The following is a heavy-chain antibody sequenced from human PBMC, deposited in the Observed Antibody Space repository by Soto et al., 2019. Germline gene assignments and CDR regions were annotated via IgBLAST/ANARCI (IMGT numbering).Heavy chain of an antibody. CDR1: GFTFSSYS. D-gene: IGHD3-16*02. CDR2: ISSSSSTI. CDR3: ARDGAMITFGGVIVQNDY. J-gene: IGHJ4*02. Sequence: GGSLRLSCAASGFTFSSYSMNWVRQAPGKGLEWVSYISSSSSTIYYADSVKGRFTISRDNAKNSLYLQMNSLRAEDTAVYYCARDGAMITFGGVIVQNDYWGQGTLVTLSS. V-gene: IGHV3-48*01.